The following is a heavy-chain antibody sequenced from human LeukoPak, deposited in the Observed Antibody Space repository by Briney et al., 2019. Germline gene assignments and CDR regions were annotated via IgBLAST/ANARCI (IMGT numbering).Heavy chain of an antibody. V-gene: IGHV1-2*02. D-gene: IGHD3-22*01. Sequence: GASVKVSCKASGYTFTGYYMHWVRQAPGQGLEWMGWINPNSGGTNYAQKFQGRVTMTRDTSISTAYMELSRLRSDDTAVYYCARGIRITMIVVVTRTGYYGMDVWGQGTTVTVSS. CDR1: GYTFTGYY. CDR3: ARGIRITMIVVVTRTGYYGMDV. J-gene: IGHJ6*02. CDR2: INPNSGGT.